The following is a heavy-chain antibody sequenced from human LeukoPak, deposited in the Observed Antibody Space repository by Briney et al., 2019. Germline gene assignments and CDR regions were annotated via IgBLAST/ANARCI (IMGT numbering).Heavy chain of an antibody. J-gene: IGHJ5*01. CDR3: ASSIMITFGGVPDS. V-gene: IGHV3-21*01. Sequence: GGSLRLSCAASGFTFSSYSMNWVRQAPGKGLEWVSSISSSSSYIYYADSVKGRFTISRDNAKNSLYLQMNSLRAEDTAVYYCASSIMITFGGVPDSWGQGTLVTVSS. CDR1: GFTFSSYS. CDR2: ISSSSSYI. D-gene: IGHD3-16*01.